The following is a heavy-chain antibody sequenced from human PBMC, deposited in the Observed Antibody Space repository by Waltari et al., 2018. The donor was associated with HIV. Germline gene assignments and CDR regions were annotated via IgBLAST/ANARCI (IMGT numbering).Heavy chain of an antibody. V-gene: IGHV4-39*01. CDR2: IYYSGST. CDR3: ARHEGWGAFDI. J-gene: IGHJ3*02. D-gene: IGHD3-16*01. CDR1: GGSISSSSYY. Sequence: QLQLQESGPGLVKPSETLSLTCTVSGGSISSSSYYWGWIRQPPGKGLEWIGSIYYSGSTYYNPSLKSRVTISVDTSKNQFSLKLSSVTAADTAVYYCARHEGWGAFDIWGQGTMVTVSS.